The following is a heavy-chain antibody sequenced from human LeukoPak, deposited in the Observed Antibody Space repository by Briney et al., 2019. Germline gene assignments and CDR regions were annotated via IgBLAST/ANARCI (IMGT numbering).Heavy chain of an antibody. CDR1: GYTFTGYY. V-gene: IGHV1-2*02. CDR3: ARDDKYSSGWYLS. CDR2: INPNSGGT. D-gene: IGHD6-19*01. J-gene: IGHJ4*02. Sequence: ASVKVSCKASGYTFTGYYMHWVRPAPGQGLEWMGWINPNSGGTNYAQKFQGRVTMTRDTSISTAYMELSRLRSDDTAVYYCARDDKYSSGWYLSWGQGTLVTVSS.